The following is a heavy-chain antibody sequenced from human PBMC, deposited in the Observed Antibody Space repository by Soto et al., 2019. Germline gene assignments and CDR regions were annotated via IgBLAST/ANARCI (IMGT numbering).Heavy chain of an antibody. V-gene: IGHV4-34*01. J-gene: IGHJ4*02. CDR1: GGYFSGYY. CDR2: INHSGST. D-gene: IGHD3-9*01. CDR3: ARAGPNYDILTGYYGYFDY. Sequence: SETLSLTCAVYGGYFSGYYWSWIRQPPGKGLEWIGEINHSGSTNYNPSLKSRVTISVDTSKNQFSLKLSSVTAADTAVYYCARAGPNYDILTGYYGYFDYWGQGTLVTVSS.